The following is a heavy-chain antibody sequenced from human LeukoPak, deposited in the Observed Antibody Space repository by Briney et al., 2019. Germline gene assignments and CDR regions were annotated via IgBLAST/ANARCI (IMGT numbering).Heavy chain of an antibody. J-gene: IGHJ4*02. CDR3: ARHRYSGSYADY. Sequence: PSETLSLTCTVTGDSISISSYYWGWIRQPPGKGLEWIGSIYYSGSTYYNPSLKSRVTISVDTSKNQFSLKLSSVTAADTAVYYCARHRYSGSYADYWGQGTLVTVSS. D-gene: IGHD1-26*01. CDR1: GDSISISSYY. V-gene: IGHV4-39*01. CDR2: IYYSGST.